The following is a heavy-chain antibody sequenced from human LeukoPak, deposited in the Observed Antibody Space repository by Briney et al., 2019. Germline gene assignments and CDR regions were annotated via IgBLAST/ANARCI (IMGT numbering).Heavy chain of an antibody. CDR2: IYYSGST. CDR1: GGSFSGYY. D-gene: IGHD6-19*01. Sequence: PSETLSLTCAVYGGSFSGYYWGWIRQPPGKGLEWIGNIYYSGSTYYNPSLKSRVTISVDTSKNQFSLKLSSVTAADTAVYYCVRVVPVAGTPDTFDIWGQGTMVTVSS. J-gene: IGHJ3*02. CDR3: VRVVPVAGTPDTFDI. V-gene: IGHV4-34*01.